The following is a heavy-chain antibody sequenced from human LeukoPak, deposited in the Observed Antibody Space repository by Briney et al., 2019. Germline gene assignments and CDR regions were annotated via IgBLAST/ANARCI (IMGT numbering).Heavy chain of an antibody. V-gene: IGHV3-74*01. CDR2: INSDGITT. D-gene: IGHD6-19*01. J-gene: IGHJ4*02. CDR3: ARVHFTAVAYDY. CDR1: GFTFNNYW. Sequence: QPGGSLRLSCAASGFTFNNYWMHWVRQAPGKGLVWVSRINSDGITTDYADSVKGRFTISRDNTKNALYLQMSSLRAEDTAVYYCARVHFTAVAYDYWGQGTLVTVSS.